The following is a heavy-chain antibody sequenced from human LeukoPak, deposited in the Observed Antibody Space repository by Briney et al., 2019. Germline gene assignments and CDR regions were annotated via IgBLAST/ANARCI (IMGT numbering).Heavy chain of an antibody. CDR1: GFNFKYYA. V-gene: IGHV3-23*01. J-gene: IGHJ4*02. Sequence: GSLRLSCVGSGFNFKYYAMSWVRQAPGKGLEWVTAISGSGGSTYYTDSMEGRFTISRDNSENTVYLQMNNLRAEDTAIYYCARSAGYYDSRSDYWGQGALVSVSS. CDR3: ARSAGYYDSRSDY. D-gene: IGHD3-22*01. CDR2: ISGSGGST.